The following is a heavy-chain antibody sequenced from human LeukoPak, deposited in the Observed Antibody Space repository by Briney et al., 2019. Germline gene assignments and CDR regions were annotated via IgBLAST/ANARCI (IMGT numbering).Heavy chain of an antibody. D-gene: IGHD3-16*01. V-gene: IGHV1-18*01. CDR1: GYTFTSYG. CDR3: AREGYYAHKQSYYYYGMDV. Sequence: ASVKVSCKASGYTFTSYGISWVRQAPGQGLEWMGWISAYNGNTNYAQKLQGRVTMTTDTSTSTAYMELRSLRSDDTAVYYCAREGYYAHKQSYYYYGMDVWGQGTTVTVSS. J-gene: IGHJ6*02. CDR2: ISAYNGNT.